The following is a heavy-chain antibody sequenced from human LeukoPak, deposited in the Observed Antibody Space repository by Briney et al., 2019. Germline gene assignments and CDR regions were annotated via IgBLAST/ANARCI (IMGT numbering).Heavy chain of an antibody. D-gene: IGHD5-18*01. J-gene: IGHJ4*02. Sequence: GWSQRLFCAASGFTFSSYSMNWDRQAPGKGLEGVSSISSSSSYIYYADSVKGRFTISRDNAKNSLYLQMNSLRAEDTAVYYCARDPSTRYSYGLVRHFDYWGQGTLVTVSS. CDR1: GFTFSSYS. CDR3: ARDPSTRYSYGLVRHFDY. CDR2: ISSSSSYI. V-gene: IGHV3-21*01.